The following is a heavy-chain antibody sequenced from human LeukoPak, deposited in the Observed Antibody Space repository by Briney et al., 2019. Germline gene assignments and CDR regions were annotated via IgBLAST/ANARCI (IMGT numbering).Heavy chain of an antibody. CDR2: ISASGST. J-gene: IGHJ4*02. D-gene: IGHD2-15*01. V-gene: IGHV4-4*07. Sequence: SETLSLTCTVSGGSITSYYWSWVRQPAGKGLEWIGRISASGSTNYNPSLERRVTLSVDTSKNQSSLQLSSVTAADTAVYYCAREGRSSTPGYWGQGTLVTVSS. CDR1: GGSITSYY. CDR3: AREGRSSTPGY.